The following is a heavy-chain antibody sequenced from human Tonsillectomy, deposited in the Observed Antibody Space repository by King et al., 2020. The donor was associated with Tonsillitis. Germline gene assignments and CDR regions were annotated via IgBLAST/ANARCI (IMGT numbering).Heavy chain of an antibody. V-gene: IGHV1-46*01. Sequence: VQLVESGAEVKKPGASVKVSCKASGYTFTSYYMHWVRQAPGQGLEWMGIINPSGGSTSYAQKFQGRDTMTRDTSTSTVYMGLSSLRSEDTAVYYCAREGSGGVAAYWNWGQGTLVTVSS. CDR1: GYTFTSYY. CDR2: INPSGGST. CDR3: AREGSGGVAAYWN. J-gene: IGHJ4*02. D-gene: IGHD2-15*01.